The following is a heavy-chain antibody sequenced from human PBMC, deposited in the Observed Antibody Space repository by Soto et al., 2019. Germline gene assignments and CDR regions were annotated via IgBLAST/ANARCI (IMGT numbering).Heavy chain of an antibody. CDR3: ARGRGITMVRGVTYENWFDP. V-gene: IGHV4-4*02. D-gene: IGHD3-10*01. Sequence: PSETLSLTCAVSSGSISSSNWWSWVRQPPGKGLEWIGEIYHSGSTNYNPSLKSRVTISVDKSKNQFSLKLSSVTAADTAVYYCARGRGITMVRGVTYENWFDPWGQGTLVTVSS. J-gene: IGHJ5*02. CDR2: IYHSGST. CDR1: SGSISSSNW.